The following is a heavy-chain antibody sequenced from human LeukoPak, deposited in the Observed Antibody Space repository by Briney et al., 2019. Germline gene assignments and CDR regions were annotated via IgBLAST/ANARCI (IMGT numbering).Heavy chain of an antibody. V-gene: IGHV1-2*02. CDR3: ARVGLYGSGSYLVY. CDR2: INPNSGAT. CDR1: GYTFTVYY. Sequence: GASVKVSCKASGYTFTVYYIHWVRQAPGQGLEWMGWINPNSGATNYAQKFQGRVTMTRDTSINTAYMELSSLISDDTAVYYCARVGLYGSGSYLVYWGQGTLVTVSS. D-gene: IGHD3-10*01. J-gene: IGHJ4*02.